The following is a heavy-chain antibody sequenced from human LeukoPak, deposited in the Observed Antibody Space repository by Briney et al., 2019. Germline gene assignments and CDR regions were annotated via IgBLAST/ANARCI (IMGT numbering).Heavy chain of an antibody. J-gene: IGHJ4*01. CDR3: AREDPLYYYDSSGYSGTTDY. V-gene: IGHV4-4*07. CDR2: IYSSGST. Sequence: SETLSLPCTVSGGSISSYYWSWIRQPAGKALEWIGRIYSSGSTNYNPSLKSRVTMSVDTSKNQFSLKLSSVTAADTAVYYCAREDPLYYYDSSGYSGTTDYWGHGTLVTVSS. D-gene: IGHD3-22*01. CDR1: GGSISSYY.